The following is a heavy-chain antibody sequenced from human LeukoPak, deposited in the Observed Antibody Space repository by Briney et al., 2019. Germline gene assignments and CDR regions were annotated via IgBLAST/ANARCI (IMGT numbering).Heavy chain of an antibody. CDR2: ISAYNGNT. J-gene: IGHJ4*02. V-gene: IGHV1-18*01. CDR3: ARDLVVAAAGPPIDY. Sequence: ASVKVSCKASGYTFTSYGVSWVRQAPGQGLEWMGWISAYNGNTNYAQKLQGRVTMTTDTSTSTAYMEPRSLRSDDTAVYYCARDLVVAAAGPPIDYWGQGTLVTVSS. CDR1: GYTFTSYG. D-gene: IGHD6-13*01.